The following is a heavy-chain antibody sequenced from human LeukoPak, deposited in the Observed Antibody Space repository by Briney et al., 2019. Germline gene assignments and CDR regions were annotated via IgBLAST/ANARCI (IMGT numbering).Heavy chain of an antibody. V-gene: IGHV3-7*03. CDR2: IKEDGSVR. Sequence: PGGSLRLSCEGSAFIFSGHWMNWVRQTPGKGLEWVASIKEDGSVRQYVDSVKGRFSISRDNTKGSLFLQLNSLRAEDTAVYYCARVVAAAGSRRWDFDYWGQGTLVTVSS. CDR3: ARVVAAAGSRRWDFDY. CDR1: AFIFSGHW. D-gene: IGHD6-13*01. J-gene: IGHJ4*02.